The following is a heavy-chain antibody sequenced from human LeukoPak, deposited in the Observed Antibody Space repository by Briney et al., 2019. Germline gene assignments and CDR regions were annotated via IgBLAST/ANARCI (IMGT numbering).Heavy chain of an antibody. CDR3: ARHPEGDSNYYYYMDV. J-gene: IGHJ6*03. V-gene: IGHV4-39*01. Sequence: SETLSLTCTVSGGSISSSSYYWGWIRQPPGKGLEWIGSIYYSGSTYYNPSLKSRVTISVGTSKNQFSLKLSSVTAADTAVYYCARHPEGDSNYYYYMDVWGKGTTVTVSS. D-gene: IGHD3-16*01. CDR1: GGSISSSSYY. CDR2: IYYSGST.